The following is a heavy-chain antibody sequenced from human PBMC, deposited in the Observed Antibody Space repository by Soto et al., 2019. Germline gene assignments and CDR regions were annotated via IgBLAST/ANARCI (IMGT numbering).Heavy chain of an antibody. V-gene: IGHV4-59*02. Sequence: SETLSLTCTVYGGSVTSHYWSWIRQPPGKGLEWIGFIHYSGGTKYNPSLESRVTISVDTSQNQLSLRLNSVTAADTAVYYCARESAGSGKNNWFDPWGLGTLVTVSS. CDR2: IHYSGGT. D-gene: IGHD3-10*01. CDR1: GGSVTSHY. J-gene: IGHJ5*02. CDR3: ARESAGSGKNNWFDP.